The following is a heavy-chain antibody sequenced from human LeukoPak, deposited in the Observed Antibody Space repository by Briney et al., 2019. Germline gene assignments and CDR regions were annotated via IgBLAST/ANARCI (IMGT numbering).Heavy chain of an antibody. Sequence: GGSLRLSCAASGFTFSSYAMSWVRQAPGKGLEWVSVIYSGGSTYYADSVKGRFTISRDNSKNTLYLQMNSLRAEDTAVYYCARARGGSYLLSNWGQGTLVTVSS. J-gene: IGHJ4*02. CDR2: IYSGGST. D-gene: IGHD1-26*01. CDR1: GFTFSSYA. V-gene: IGHV3-66*01. CDR3: ARARGGSYLLSN.